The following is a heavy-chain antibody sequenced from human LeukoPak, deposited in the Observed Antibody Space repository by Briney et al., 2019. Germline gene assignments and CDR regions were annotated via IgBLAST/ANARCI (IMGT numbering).Heavy chain of an antibody. CDR3: ARDVLRYFDWYPLSMDV. D-gene: IGHD3-9*01. Sequence: GRSLRLSCASSGFTFSSYGMHWVRQAPGKGLEWVAVISYDGSNKYYADSVKGRFTISRDNSKNTLYLQMNSLRAEDTAVYYCARDVLRYFDWYPLSMDVWGQGTTVTVSS. CDR2: ISYDGSNK. CDR1: GFTFSSYG. J-gene: IGHJ6*02. V-gene: IGHV3-30*03.